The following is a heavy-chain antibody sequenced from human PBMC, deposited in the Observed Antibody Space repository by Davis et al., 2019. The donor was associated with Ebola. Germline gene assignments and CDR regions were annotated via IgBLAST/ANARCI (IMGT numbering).Heavy chain of an antibody. V-gene: IGHV4-61*08. Sequence: MPSETLSLTCTVSGGSISSSGYYWSWIRQPPGKGLEWIGEINPSGNTNYNPSLKSRVTISVDTSKNQFSLKLSSVTAADTAVYYCARDGDYGDYVAYWGQGTLVTVSS. CDR1: GGSISSSGYY. J-gene: IGHJ4*02. D-gene: IGHD4-17*01. CDR3: ARDGDYGDYVAY. CDR2: INPSGNT.